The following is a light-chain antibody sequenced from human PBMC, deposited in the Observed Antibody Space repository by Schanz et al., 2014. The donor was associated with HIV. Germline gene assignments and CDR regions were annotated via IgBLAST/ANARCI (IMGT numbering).Light chain of an antibody. V-gene: IGKV3-20*01. CDR3: QQYGDSLYT. CDR1: QSLTGNY. CDR2: GAS. J-gene: IGKJ2*01. Sequence: EIVLTQSPATLSLSPGGRAALSCRASQSLTGNYLAWYQQKPGQAPRLLIYGASSTATGIPDRFSGSGSGTDFTLTISRLEPEDFAVYYCQQYGDSLYTFGQGTKLEIK.